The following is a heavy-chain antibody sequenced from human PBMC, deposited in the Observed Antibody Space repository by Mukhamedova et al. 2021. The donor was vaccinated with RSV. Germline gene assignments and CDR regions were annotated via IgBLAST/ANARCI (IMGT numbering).Heavy chain of an antibody. Sequence: GKGLEWVGRIKSKSDGGTIEHAAPVKGRFTISRDDSENTLYLQMNSLKTEDTAVYYCSTVELTRGSSWSLDYWGQGTLVTVSS. CDR3: STVELTRGSSWSLDY. V-gene: IGHV3-15*01. J-gene: IGHJ4*02. D-gene: IGHD6-13*01. CDR2: IKSKSDGGTI.